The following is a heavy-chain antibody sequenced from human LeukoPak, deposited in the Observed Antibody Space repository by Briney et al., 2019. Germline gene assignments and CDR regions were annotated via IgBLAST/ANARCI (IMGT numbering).Heavy chain of an antibody. CDR3: AKDAHFYGLDV. CDR2: ISASGGST. V-gene: IGHV3-23*01. Sequence: GGSLRLSCVASGFTYRSQAMTWVRQAPGKGLEWVSHISASGGSTRDADSVKGRFTISRDNSKNTLYLQINGLRVDDTAVYFCAKDAHFYGLDVWGQGTTVAVSS. CDR1: GFTYRSQA. J-gene: IGHJ6*02.